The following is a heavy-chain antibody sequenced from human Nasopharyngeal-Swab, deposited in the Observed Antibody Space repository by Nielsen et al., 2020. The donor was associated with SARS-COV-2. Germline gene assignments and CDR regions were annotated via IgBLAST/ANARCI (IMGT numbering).Heavy chain of an antibody. V-gene: IGHV3-74*01. Sequence: RQPPGKGLVWVSRINSDGSSTSYADSVKGRFTISRDNAKNTLYLQMNSLRAEDTAVYYCASSSGWYSGWGQGTLVTVSS. J-gene: IGHJ4*02. D-gene: IGHD6-19*01. CDR3: ASSSGWYSG. CDR2: INSDGSST.